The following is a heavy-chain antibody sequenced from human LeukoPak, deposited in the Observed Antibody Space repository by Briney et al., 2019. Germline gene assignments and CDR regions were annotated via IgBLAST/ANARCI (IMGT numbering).Heavy chain of an antibody. D-gene: IGHD3-16*01. J-gene: IGHJ4*02. Sequence: PGGSLRLSCAAPGLTFSSYSISSVRQAPGKGLEWVSAISGSGGSTYYADSVKGRFTISRDNSKNTLYLQMNSLRAEDTAVYYCAKWAGILGGNWGQGTLVTVSS. CDR3: AKWAGILGGN. V-gene: IGHV3-23*01. CDR2: ISGSGGST. CDR1: GLTFSSYS.